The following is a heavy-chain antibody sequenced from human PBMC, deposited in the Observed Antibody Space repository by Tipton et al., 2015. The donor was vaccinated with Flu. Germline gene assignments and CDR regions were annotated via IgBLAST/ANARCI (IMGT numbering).Heavy chain of an antibody. J-gene: IGHJ3*02. V-gene: IGHV4-4*02. CDR1: GASIRSSDW. CDR2: IHHSGST. CDR3: ARRRGPGLDAFDI. Sequence: PGLVKPSGTLSLTCSVSGASIRSSDWWNWVRQSPGKGLLWIGEIHHSGSTSYNPSLRSRVTMSVDKSKNQFSLSLRSVTGADTAVYYCARRRGPGLDAFDIWGQGTEVTVSS.